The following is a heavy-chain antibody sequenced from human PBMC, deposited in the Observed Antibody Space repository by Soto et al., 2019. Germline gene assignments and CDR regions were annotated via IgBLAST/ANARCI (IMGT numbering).Heavy chain of an antibody. Sequence: QVQLVESGGGVVQPGRSLRLSCAASGFTFSSYGMHWVRQAPGKGPEWVAVIWYDGSNKYYADSVKGRFTISRDSSKNTLYLQMNSLRAEDTAVYYCARDRGANYYYSGMDVWGQGTTVTVSS. V-gene: IGHV3-33*01. CDR3: ARDRGANYYYSGMDV. CDR2: IWYDGSNK. CDR1: GFTFSSYG. J-gene: IGHJ6*02.